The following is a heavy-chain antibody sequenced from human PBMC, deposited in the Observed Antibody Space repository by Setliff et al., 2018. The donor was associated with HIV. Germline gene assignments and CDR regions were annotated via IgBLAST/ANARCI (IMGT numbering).Heavy chain of an antibody. CDR1: GYKFTDYW. V-gene: IGHV5-51*01. CDR2: FYGDGSDP. Sequence: GESLKISCKGFGYKFTDYWVGWVRQMPGEGLEWMGVFYGDGSDPRYSPSFQGQVTISVDKSINTAYLRWTSLKASDTALYYCARPQYHQSSDAFDIWGQGTMVTVSS. J-gene: IGHJ3*02. CDR3: ARPQYHQSSDAFDI.